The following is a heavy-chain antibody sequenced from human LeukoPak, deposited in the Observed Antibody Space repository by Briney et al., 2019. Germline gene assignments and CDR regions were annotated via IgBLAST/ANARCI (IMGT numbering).Heavy chain of an antibody. CDR1: GGSISSSSYY. CDR3: ARGASDLTYDYGVN. D-gene: IGHD4-17*01. V-gene: IGHV4-39*07. CDR2: IYYSGST. J-gene: IGHJ4*02. Sequence: KPSETLSLTCTVSGGSISSSSYYWGWIRQPPGKGLEWIGSIYYSGSTYYNPSLKSRVTISVDTSKNQFSLKLTSVTAADTAVYYCARGASDLTYDYGVNWGQGTLVTVSS.